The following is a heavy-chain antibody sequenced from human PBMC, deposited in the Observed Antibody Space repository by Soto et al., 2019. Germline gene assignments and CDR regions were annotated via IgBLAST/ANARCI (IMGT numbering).Heavy chain of an antibody. J-gene: IGHJ4*02. CDR1: GFTFSSYG. D-gene: IGHD3-22*01. V-gene: IGHV3-30*18. Sequence: PGGSLRLSGAASGFTFSSYGMNCVRQTPGKGLEWVEVISYARSNKYYADSVKGRFTISRDKSKNTQYLLMNSLRAEDTAVYYCAKDRSTSAGGGSSGHYCLDYWGQGP. CDR3: AKDRSTSAGGGSSGHYCLDY. CDR2: ISYARSNK.